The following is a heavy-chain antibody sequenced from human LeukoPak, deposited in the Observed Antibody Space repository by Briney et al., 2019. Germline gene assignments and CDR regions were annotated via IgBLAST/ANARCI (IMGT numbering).Heavy chain of an antibody. CDR1: GDSIIGYY. V-gene: IGHV4-39*07. J-gene: IGHJ5*02. D-gene: IGHD3-10*01. CDR2: IYYTGNT. Sequence: SETLSLTCSVSGDSIIGYYWGWIRQPPGKGLEWIGNIYYTGNTYYNSSLKSRVTMSLDTSKNQFSLKLSSVTAADTAVYYCARDKYYGSGNYGKYNWFDPWGQGALVTVSS. CDR3: ARDKYYGSGNYGKYNWFDP.